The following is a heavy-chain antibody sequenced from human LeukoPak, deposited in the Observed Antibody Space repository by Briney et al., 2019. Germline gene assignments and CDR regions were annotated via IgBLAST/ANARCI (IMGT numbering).Heavy chain of an antibody. V-gene: IGHV3-53*01. Sequence: GGSLRLSCAASGVSVSSNYMSWVRPAPGEGLEWVSVIFSGGSTDYADSVTGRFTIPRDNSKNTLYLQMNSLRAEDTAVYYCLTRSTDYWGQGTLVTVSS. CDR1: GVSVSSNY. J-gene: IGHJ4*02. D-gene: IGHD3-9*01. CDR3: LTRSTDY. CDR2: IFSGGST.